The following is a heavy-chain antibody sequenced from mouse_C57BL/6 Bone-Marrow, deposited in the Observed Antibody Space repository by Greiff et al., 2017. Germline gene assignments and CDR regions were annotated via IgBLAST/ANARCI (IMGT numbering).Heavy chain of an antibody. CDR3: ARYIHYYYGSSYDLFAY. CDR2: IDPEDGET. D-gene: IGHD1-1*01. J-gene: IGHJ3*01. Sequence: EVQLQQSGAELVKPGASVKLSCTASGFNIKDYYMHWVKQRTEQGLEWIGRIDPEDGETKYDPKFQGKATITADTSSNTAYLQLSSLPSEDTAVYYCARYIHYYYGSSYDLFAYWGQGTLVTVSA. V-gene: IGHV14-2*01. CDR1: GFNIKDYY.